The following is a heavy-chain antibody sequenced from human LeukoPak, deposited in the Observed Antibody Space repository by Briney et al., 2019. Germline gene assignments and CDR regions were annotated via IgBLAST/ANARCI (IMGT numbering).Heavy chain of an antibody. CDR1: GDSISNYY. CDR2: IYYTGST. D-gene: IGHD2-2*01. J-gene: IGHJ5*01. CDR3: ARDQEHCSGTSCYPYWYDS. V-gene: IGHV4-59*01. Sequence: PSETLSLTCTVSGDSISNYYWNWIRQPPGKGLEWIGYIYYTGSTNYNPSLKSRVTVSVDTSKNQFSLKLSSVTAADTAVYYCARDQEHCSGTSCYPYWYDSWGQGTLVTVSS.